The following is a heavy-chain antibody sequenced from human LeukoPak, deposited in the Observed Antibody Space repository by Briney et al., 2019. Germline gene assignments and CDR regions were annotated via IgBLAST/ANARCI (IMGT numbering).Heavy chain of an antibody. CDR3: ARIVWKRPTYYYMDV. J-gene: IGHJ6*03. CDR2: ISSSSTI. V-gene: IGHV3-48*01. CDR1: GFTFSSYS. Sequence: GGSLRLSCAASGFTFSSYSMNWVRQAPGKGLEWVSYISSSSTIYYADSVKGRFTISRDNAKNSLYLQMNSLRAEDTAVYYCARIVWKRPTYYYMDVWGKGTTVTVSS. D-gene: IGHD1-1*01.